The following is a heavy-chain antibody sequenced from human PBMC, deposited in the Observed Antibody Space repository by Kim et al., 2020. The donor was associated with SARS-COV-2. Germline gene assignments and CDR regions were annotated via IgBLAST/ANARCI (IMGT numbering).Heavy chain of an antibody. V-gene: IGHV1-2*06. CDR1: GYTFTGYY. D-gene: IGHD3-3*01. J-gene: IGHJ6*02. CDR3: ARDSLLRFLEWLAPFVDYYGMDV. CDR2: INPNSGGT. Sequence: ASVKVSCKASGYTFTGYYMHWVRQAPGQGLEWMGRINPNSGGTNYAQKFQGRDTMTRDTSISTAYMELSRLRSDDTAVYYCARDSLLRFLEWLAPFVDYYGMDVWGQGTTVTVSS.